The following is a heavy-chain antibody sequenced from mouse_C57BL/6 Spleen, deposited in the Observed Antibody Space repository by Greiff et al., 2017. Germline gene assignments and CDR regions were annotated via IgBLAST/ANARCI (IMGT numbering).Heavy chain of an antibody. D-gene: IGHD2-4*01. CDR1: GFTFSDYG. V-gene: IGHV5-17*01. CDR2: ISSGSSTI. Sequence: EVKLMESGGGLVKPGGSLKLSCAASGFTFSDYGMHWVRQAPEKGLEWVAYISSGSSTIYYADTVKGRFTISRDNAKNTLFLQMTSLRSEDTAMYYCARSLRLYAMDYWGQGTSVTVSS. CDR3: ARSLRLYAMDY. J-gene: IGHJ4*01.